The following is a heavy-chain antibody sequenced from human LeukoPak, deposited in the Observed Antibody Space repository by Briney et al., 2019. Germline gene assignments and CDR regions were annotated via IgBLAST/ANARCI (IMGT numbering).Heavy chain of an antibody. Sequence: ASVKVSCKASGGTFSRYAISWVRQAPGQGLEWMGGIIPVLGTTNYAQTFQNKVTITADESTSTTYMELSSLTSEDTAVYCCAASGGDYYYSLDVWGKGTPVTISS. CDR2: IIPVLGTT. CDR3: AASGGDYYYSLDV. J-gene: IGHJ6*03. D-gene: IGHD3-10*01. CDR1: GGTFSRYA. V-gene: IGHV1-69*13.